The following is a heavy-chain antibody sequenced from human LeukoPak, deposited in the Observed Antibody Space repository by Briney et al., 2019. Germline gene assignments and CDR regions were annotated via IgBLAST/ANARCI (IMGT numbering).Heavy chain of an antibody. CDR2: INHSGST. D-gene: IGHD6-13*01. CDR3: ARGVYSSSWGWFDP. Sequence: PSETLSLTCAVYGGSFSGYYWSGIRQPPGKGLEWSGEINHSGSTNYNPSIKSRVTISVDTSKNQYSLKLSSVTAADTAVYYCARGVYSSSWGWFDPWGQGTLVTVSS. V-gene: IGHV4-34*01. CDR1: GGSFSGYY. J-gene: IGHJ5*02.